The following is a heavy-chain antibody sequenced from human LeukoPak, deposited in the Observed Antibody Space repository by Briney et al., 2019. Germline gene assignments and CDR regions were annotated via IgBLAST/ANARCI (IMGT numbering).Heavy chain of an antibody. J-gene: IGHJ6*02. D-gene: IGHD6-6*01. CDR1: GFTFSSYS. CDR2: IGSSGSYI. V-gene: IGHV3-21*01. CDR3: ARFATSSSEYYYGMDV. Sequence: GGSLRLSCAASGFTFSSYSMNWVRQAPGKGLEWVSSIGSSGSYIYYADSVKGRFTISRDNATNSLYLQMNSLRAEDTAVYYCARFATSSSEYYYGMDVWAKGPRSPSP.